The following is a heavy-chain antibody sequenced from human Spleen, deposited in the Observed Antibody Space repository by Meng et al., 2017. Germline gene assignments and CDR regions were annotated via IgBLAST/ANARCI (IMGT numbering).Heavy chain of an antibody. J-gene: IGHJ4*02. CDR3: ASRDDSNAYWGSPKYYFDS. CDR1: GGSFSGYY. CDR2: INHSGRA. D-gene: IGHD4-11*01. Sequence: SVILSLTCAGYGGSFSGYYWIWIPQTPGKWLQWIGEINHSGRANYNPSLKSRLTISLDTSKSQFSLKLNSVTAADTAVYYCASRDDSNAYWGSPKYYFDSWGQGTLVTVSS. V-gene: IGHV4-34*01.